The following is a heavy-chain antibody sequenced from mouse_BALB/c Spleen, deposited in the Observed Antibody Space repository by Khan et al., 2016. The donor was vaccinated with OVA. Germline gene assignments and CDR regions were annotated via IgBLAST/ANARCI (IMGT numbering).Heavy chain of an antibody. CDR2: INPDSSTI. V-gene: IGHV4-1*02. D-gene: IGHD2-2*01. Sequence: EVKLLESGGGLVQPGGSLKLSCAASGFDFSRYWMSWVQQAPGKGLEWIGEINPDSSTINYTPSLKDKFIISRDNAKNTLYLQMSKVRSEDTALYYCARGLRRYYYAMDYWGQGTSVTVSS. CDR3: ARGLRRYYYAMDY. CDR1: GFDFSRYW. J-gene: IGHJ4*01.